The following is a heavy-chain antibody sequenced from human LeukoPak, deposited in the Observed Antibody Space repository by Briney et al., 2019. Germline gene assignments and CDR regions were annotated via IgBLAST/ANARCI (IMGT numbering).Heavy chain of an antibody. D-gene: IGHD4-11*01. CDR3: VRWRYTNYSFDY. J-gene: IGHJ4*02. Sequence: ASVKVSCKASGYTLSSYNTHWVRQAPGQGREWIWWINPNRPATNYAVKFNDRVIMTSDTSTNTAYMELNRLKSDDTAVYYCVRWRYTNYSFDYWGQGALVTVSS. V-gene: IGHV1-2*02. CDR1: GYTLSSYN. CDR2: INPNRPAT.